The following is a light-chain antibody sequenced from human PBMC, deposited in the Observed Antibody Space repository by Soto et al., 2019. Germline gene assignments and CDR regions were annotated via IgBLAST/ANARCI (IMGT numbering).Light chain of an antibody. CDR1: SSNIGPGYD. Sequence: QSVLTQPPSVSGAPGQRVTISCTGGSSNIGPGYDVHWYQHLPGTAPKLLIYSNNQRPSGVPDRFSGSKSGTSASLAISGLQSEDEADYYCAAWDDSLNGYVFGSGTKVTVL. J-gene: IGLJ1*01. V-gene: IGLV1-40*01. CDR2: SNN. CDR3: AAWDDSLNGYV.